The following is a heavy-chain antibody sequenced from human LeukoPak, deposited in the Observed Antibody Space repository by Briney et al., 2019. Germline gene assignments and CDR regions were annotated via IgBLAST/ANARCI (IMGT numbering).Heavy chain of an antibody. CDR1: GASISSHY. Sequence: SETLSLTCTVSGASISSHYWSWIRQPPGKGLEWIGRIYCGGTTSYSPALKSRVTTSVDTSKNQFSLNLNSATAADTARYYCARINTYGSYDYWGQGTLVTVSS. D-gene: IGHD5-18*01. V-gene: IGHV4-59*11. CDR3: ARINTYGSYDY. J-gene: IGHJ4*02. CDR2: IYCGGTT.